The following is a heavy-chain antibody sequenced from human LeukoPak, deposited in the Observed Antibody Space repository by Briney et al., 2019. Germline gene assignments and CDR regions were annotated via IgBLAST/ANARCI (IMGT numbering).Heavy chain of an antibody. D-gene: IGHD3-22*01. Sequence: GGSLRLSCAASGFTVNTNYMSWVRQAPGKGLEWVSVIFRDDTTYYADSVKGRFTISRDNSKNTLYLQMNSLRAEDTAVYYCAKSSRTYYYDSSGYGIDYWGQGTLVTVSS. J-gene: IGHJ4*02. CDR2: IFRDDTT. CDR1: GFTVNTNY. V-gene: IGHV3-53*05. CDR3: AKSSRTYYYDSSGYGIDY.